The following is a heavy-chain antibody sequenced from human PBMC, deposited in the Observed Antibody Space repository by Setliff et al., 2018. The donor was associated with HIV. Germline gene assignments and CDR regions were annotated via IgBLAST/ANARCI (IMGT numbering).Heavy chain of an antibody. V-gene: IGHV4-34*01. CDR1: GESFSPHY. J-gene: IGHJ4*02. D-gene: IGHD3-3*01. Sequence: PSETLSLTCAVYGESFSPHYWNWIRQSPGKGLEWIGEISHSGSSNYSPSLESRLTISVDTSKNQVSLKLNSVTAADSAVYYCVRGANFYTPRKRIFDHWGQGVLVTVSS. CDR2: ISHSGSS. CDR3: VRGANFYTPRKRIFDH.